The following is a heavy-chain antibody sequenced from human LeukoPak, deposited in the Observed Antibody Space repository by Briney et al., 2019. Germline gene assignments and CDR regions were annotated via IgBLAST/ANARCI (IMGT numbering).Heavy chain of an antibody. CDR1: GFTISSYA. CDR3: ARALEYSSGWYDY. D-gene: IGHD6-19*01. J-gene: IGHJ4*02. V-gene: IGHV3-23*01. Sequence: GGSLRLSCAASGFTISSYAMSWIRQAPGKGLEWVSAISISGDTTYYADSVKGRCTISRDNAKNSLYLQMNSLRAEDTAVYYCARALEYSSGWYDYWGQGTLVTVSS. CDR2: ISISGDTT.